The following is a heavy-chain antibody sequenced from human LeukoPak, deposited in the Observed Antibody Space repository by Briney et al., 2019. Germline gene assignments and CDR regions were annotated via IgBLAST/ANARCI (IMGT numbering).Heavy chain of an antibody. V-gene: IGHV3-30-3*01. CDR2: MSSDGTNT. J-gene: IGHJ6*02. D-gene: IGHD2/OR15-2a*01. CDR1: GFSFSSYA. CDR3: ARVGTTSNFYYYYGMDV. Sequence: GRSLRLSCAASGFSFSSYAMHWVRQAPGKGLEWVAVMSSDGTNTYYAASVKGRFTISRDISKNTLYLQMNSLRPEDTAVYYCARVGTTSNFYYYYGMDVWGQGTTVTVSS.